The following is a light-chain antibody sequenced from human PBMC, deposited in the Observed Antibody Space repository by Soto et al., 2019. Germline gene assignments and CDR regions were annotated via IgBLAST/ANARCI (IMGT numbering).Light chain of an antibody. V-gene: IGKV3-20*01. Sequence: EIVLTQSPGTLSLSPGERATLSCRASQSVSSNYLAWYQQKPGQAPSLLIYGASSRATGIPDRFSGSGSGTDFTLTINRLEPEDVGMYYCQQYGTSAPITFGQGTRVEIE. CDR2: GAS. CDR1: QSVSSNY. J-gene: IGKJ5*01. CDR3: QQYGTSAPIT.